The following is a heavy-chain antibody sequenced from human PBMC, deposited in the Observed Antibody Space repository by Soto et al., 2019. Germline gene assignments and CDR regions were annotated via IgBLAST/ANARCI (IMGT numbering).Heavy chain of an antibody. CDR1: GFTFFAYW. Sequence: EVQLVESGGGLVQPGGSLRLSCAASGFTFFAYWIHWVRQVPGKGLVWVSRINSDGSHTSYADSVRGRFTISRDNSKNTGYLQMNSLPAEDTAVYYCAKECGYGDYAGENWFDSWGQGSLVTVSS. CDR2: INSDGSHT. CDR3: AKECGYGDYAGENWFDS. J-gene: IGHJ5*01. D-gene: IGHD4-17*01. V-gene: IGHV3-74*01.